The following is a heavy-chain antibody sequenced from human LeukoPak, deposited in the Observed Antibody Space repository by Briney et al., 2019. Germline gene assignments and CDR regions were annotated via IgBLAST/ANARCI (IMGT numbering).Heavy chain of an antibody. CDR3: AWFGSNTWFPGEP. J-gene: IGHJ1*01. D-gene: IGHD4-11*01. CDR1: GFTFSSYS. Sequence: GGSLRLSCAASGFTFSSYSMNWVRQAPGKGLEWVSYISSSSSTIYYADSVRGRFTVSRDNAKSSLYLQMSSLRDEDTAVYYCAWFGSNTWFPGEPWGQGTLVTVSS. V-gene: IGHV3-48*02. CDR2: ISSSSSTI.